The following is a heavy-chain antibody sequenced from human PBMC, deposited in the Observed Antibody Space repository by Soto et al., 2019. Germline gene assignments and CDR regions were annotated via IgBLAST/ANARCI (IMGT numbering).Heavy chain of an antibody. D-gene: IGHD3-16*01. CDR2: IIPIVGTA. CDR3: AKVTLGNWYFGL. CDR1: GGTFSSYA. V-gene: IGHV1-69*12. Sequence: QVQLVQSGAEVKKPGSSVKVSCKASGGTFSSYAISWVRQAPGQGLEWMGGIIPIVGTANYAQKFQGGVTITADDSTRTADMELSSLRSDDTGVYCCAKVTLGNWYFGLWGRGTLVTVSS. J-gene: IGHJ2*01.